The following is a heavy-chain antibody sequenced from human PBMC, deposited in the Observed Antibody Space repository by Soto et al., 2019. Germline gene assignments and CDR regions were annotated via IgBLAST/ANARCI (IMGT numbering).Heavy chain of an antibody. CDR2: IYYAGST. Sequence: PSETLSLTCTVSGGSMISYYWSWIRQPPGRGLEWIGFIYYAGSTKYNPSLNSRVTISVDTSKNQFSLTVTSVTAADTAVYYCARVRALWFGKTLYYGMDVWGQGTTVTVSS. CDR3: ARVRALWFGKTLYYGMDV. CDR1: GGSMISYY. V-gene: IGHV4-59*08. J-gene: IGHJ6*02. D-gene: IGHD3-10*01.